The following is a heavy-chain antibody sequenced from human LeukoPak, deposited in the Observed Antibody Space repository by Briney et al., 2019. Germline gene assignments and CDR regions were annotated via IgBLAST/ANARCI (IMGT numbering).Heavy chain of an antibody. Sequence: GGSLRLSCAASGFTFSDYYMSWIRQAPGKGLEWVSYISSSGSTIYSADSVKGRFTISRDNSKNTLYLQMSSLRAEDTAVYYCAKDRGGSGWRFDYWGQGTLVTVSS. CDR3: AKDRGGSGWRFDY. CDR1: GFTFSDYY. V-gene: IGHV3-11*01. CDR2: ISSSGSTI. J-gene: IGHJ4*02. D-gene: IGHD6-19*01.